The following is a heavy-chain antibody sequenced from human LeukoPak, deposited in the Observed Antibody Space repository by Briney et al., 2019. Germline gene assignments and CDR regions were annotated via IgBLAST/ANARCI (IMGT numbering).Heavy chain of an antibody. CDR2: IKQDGSEK. CDR3: ARAGDFWSGSYPFDY. J-gene: IGHJ4*02. Sequence: GGSLRLSCAASGLTFSSYWMSWVRQAPGKGLEWVANIKQDGSEKYYVDSVKGRFTISRDNAKNSLYLQMNSLRAEDTAVYYCARAGDFWSGSYPFDYWGQGTLVTVSS. D-gene: IGHD3-3*01. CDR1: GLTFSSYW. V-gene: IGHV3-7*01.